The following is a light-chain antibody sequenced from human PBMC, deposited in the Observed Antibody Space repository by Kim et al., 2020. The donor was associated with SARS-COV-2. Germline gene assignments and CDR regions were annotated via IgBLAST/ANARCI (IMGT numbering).Light chain of an antibody. V-gene: IGLV3-19*01. CDR2: GKN. J-gene: IGLJ1*01. Sequence: SSELTQDPAVSVALGQTVRITCQGDSLRSYYASWYQQKPGQAPVLVIYGKNNRPSGIPDRFSGSSSGNIASLTITGAQAEDEADYYCNSRDSSGNHLEVFGTGTKVTVL. CDR1: SLRSYY. CDR3: NSRDSSGNHLEV.